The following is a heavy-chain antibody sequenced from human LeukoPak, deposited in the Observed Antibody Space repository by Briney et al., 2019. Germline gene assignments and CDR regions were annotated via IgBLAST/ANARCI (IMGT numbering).Heavy chain of an antibody. CDR1: GFTFSSYS. J-gene: IGHJ3*02. V-gene: IGHV3-21*01. CDR2: ISSSSSYI. CDR3: ARGSSLTTVTTAHLNI. Sequence: TGGSLRLSCAASGFTFSSYSMNWVRQAPGKGLEWVSSISSSSSYIYYADSVKGRFTISRDNAKNSLYLQMNSLRAEDTAVYYCARGSSLTTVTTAHLNIRGQGTMVTVSS. D-gene: IGHD4-17*01.